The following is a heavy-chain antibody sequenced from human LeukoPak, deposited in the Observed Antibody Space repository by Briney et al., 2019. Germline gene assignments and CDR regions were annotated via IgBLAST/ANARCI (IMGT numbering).Heavy chain of an antibody. V-gene: IGHV1-8*01. D-gene: IGHD1-1*01. Sequence: ASVKVSCKASGYTFTSYDINWVRQATGQGLEWMGWMNPNSGNTGYAQKFQGRVTMTRNTSISTAYMELSSLRSEDTAVYYCARGHDESNWFDPWGQGTLVTVSS. CDR3: ARGHDESNWFDP. J-gene: IGHJ5*02. CDR2: MNPNSGNT. CDR1: GYTFTSYD.